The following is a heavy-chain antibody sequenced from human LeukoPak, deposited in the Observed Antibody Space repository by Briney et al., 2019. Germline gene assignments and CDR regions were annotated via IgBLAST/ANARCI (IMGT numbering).Heavy chain of an antibody. J-gene: IGHJ5*02. Sequence: GGSLGLSCAASGFTFSSYSMNWVRQAPGKGLEWVSSISSSSSYIYYADSVKGRFTISRDNAKNSLYLQMNSLRAEDTAVYYCARAHSAAVGWFDPWGQGTLVTVSS. V-gene: IGHV3-21*01. CDR1: GFTFSSYS. CDR2: ISSSSSYI. D-gene: IGHD6-25*01. CDR3: ARAHSAAVGWFDP.